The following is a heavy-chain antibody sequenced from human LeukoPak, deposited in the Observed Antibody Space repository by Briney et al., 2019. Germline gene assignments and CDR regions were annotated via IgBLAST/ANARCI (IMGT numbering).Heavy chain of an antibody. Sequence: TGGALRLSFAASGFTFSSYSMNWVRQAPGKGLEWVSYISSSSSTIYYADSVKGRFTISRDNAKNSLYLQMNSLRAEDTAVYYCARDSSSGSYYGYWGQGTLVTVSS. CDR1: GFTFSSYS. V-gene: IGHV3-48*01. CDR3: ARDSSSGSYYGY. CDR2: ISSSSSTI. D-gene: IGHD1-26*01. J-gene: IGHJ4*02.